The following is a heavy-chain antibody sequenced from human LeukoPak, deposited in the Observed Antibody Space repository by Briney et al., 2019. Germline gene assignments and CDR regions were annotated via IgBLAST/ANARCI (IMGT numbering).Heavy chain of an antibody. CDR3: ARGAYDSSGLPDY. V-gene: IGHV3-23*01. CDR2: ISGSGGST. D-gene: IGHD3-22*01. J-gene: IGHJ4*02. Sequence: GGTLRLSCAASGFTFSSYGMSWVRQAPGKGLEWVSAISGSGGSTYYANSVKGRFTISRDNSKNTLYLQMNSLRAEDTAVYYCARGAYDSSGLPDYWGQGTLVTVSS. CDR1: GFTFSSYG.